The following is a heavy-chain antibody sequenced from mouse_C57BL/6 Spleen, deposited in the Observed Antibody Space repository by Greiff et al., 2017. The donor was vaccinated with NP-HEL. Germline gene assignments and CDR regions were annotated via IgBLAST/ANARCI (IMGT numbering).Heavy chain of an antibody. D-gene: IGHD2-5*01. Sequence: EVKLVESGGDLVKPGGSLKLSCAASGFTFSSYGMSWVRQTPDKRLEWVATISSGGSYTYYPDSVKGRFTISRDNAKNTLYLQMSSLKSEDTAMYYCARHDSNSAWFAYWGQGTLVTVSA. J-gene: IGHJ3*01. CDR2: ISSGGSYT. CDR1: GFTFSSYG. V-gene: IGHV5-6*02. CDR3: ARHDSNSAWFAY.